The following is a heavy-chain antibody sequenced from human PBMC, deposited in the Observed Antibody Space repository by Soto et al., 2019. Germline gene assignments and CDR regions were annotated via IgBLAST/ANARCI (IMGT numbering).Heavy chain of an antibody. V-gene: IGHV3-53*01. CDR1: GFSVSSKY. D-gene: IGHD6-19*01. CDR2: IYGGGTT. CDR3: VPTPGWPGFDF. Sequence: EVQLVESGGGLIQPGGSLRLSCAASGFSVSSKYMTWVRQAPGKGLEWVSVIYGGGTTYYADSVKGRFTISRAHSKNTLSLQMNSLSAYATAVYYCVPTPGWPGFDFWGPGTLVIVSS. J-gene: IGHJ4*02.